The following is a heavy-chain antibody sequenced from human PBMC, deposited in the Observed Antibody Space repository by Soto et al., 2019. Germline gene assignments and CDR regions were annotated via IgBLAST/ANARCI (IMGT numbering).Heavy chain of an antibody. D-gene: IGHD1-26*01. CDR2: IYYRGST. Sequence: QVQLQESGPGLVRPSETLSLTCTVSGGSISSHYWSWVRQAPGQGLEWIGHIYYRGSTKYNPSLKSRGTFSVDTSKNQFSRKLNSVPTAATAVYYCARDGREASGMDVWGQGTNVTVSS. CDR3: ARDGREASGMDV. CDR1: GGSISSHY. V-gene: IGHV4-59*11. J-gene: IGHJ6*02.